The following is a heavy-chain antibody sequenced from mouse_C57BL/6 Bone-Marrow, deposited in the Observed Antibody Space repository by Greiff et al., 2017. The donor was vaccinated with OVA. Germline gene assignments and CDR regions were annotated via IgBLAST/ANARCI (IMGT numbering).Heavy chain of an antibody. CDR1: GYSFTGYY. Sequence: EVQLVESGPELVKPGASVKISCKASGYSFTGYYMNWVKQSPEKSLEWIGEINPSTGGTTYNQKFKAQATLTVDKSSSTAYMQLNSLTAEDSAVYYGASYDWGAYWGQGTLVTVSA. V-gene: IGHV1-42*01. CDR3: ASYDWGAY. J-gene: IGHJ3*01. CDR2: INPSTGGT. D-gene: IGHD2-4*01.